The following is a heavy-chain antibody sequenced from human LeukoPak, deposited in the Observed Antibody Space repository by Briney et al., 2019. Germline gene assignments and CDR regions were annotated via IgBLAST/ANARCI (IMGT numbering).Heavy chain of an antibody. V-gene: IGHV1-69*05. J-gene: IGHJ5*02. CDR2: IIPIFGTA. CDR3: ARSCQLLYNWFDP. CDR1: GGTFSSYA. D-gene: IGHD2-2*02. Sequence: ASVKVSCKASGGTFSSYAISWVRQAPGQGLEWMGGIIPIFGTANYAQKFQGRVTITTDESTSTAYMELSSLRSEDTAGYYCARSCQLLYNWFDPCGQGTLVTVSS.